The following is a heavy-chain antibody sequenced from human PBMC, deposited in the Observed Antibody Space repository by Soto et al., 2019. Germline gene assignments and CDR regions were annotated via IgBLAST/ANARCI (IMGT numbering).Heavy chain of an antibody. Sequence: SLRLSCAASGFTFSNAWMSWVRQAPGKGLEWVGRIKSKTDGGTTDYAAPVKGRFTISRGDSKNTLYLQMNSLKTEDTAVYYCTTRSGYSYGLYYYYYGMDVWRQGTTVTVSS. CDR1: GFTFSNAW. CDR2: IKSKTDGGTT. CDR3: TTRSGYSYGLYYYYYGMDV. J-gene: IGHJ6*02. V-gene: IGHV3-15*01. D-gene: IGHD5-18*01.